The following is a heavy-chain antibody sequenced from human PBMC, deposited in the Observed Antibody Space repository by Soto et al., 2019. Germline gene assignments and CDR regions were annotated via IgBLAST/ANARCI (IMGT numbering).Heavy chain of an antibody. CDR1: GGSISSYY. CDR3: ASSHIAVAPYGMDV. CDR2: IYYSGST. Sequence: PSEALSLTCTVSGGSISSYYWSWIRQPPGKGLEWIGYIYYSGSTNYNPSLKSRVTISVDTSKNQFSLKLSSVTAADTAVYYCASSHIAVAPYGMDVWGQGTTVTVSS. J-gene: IGHJ6*02. D-gene: IGHD6-13*01. V-gene: IGHV4-59*01.